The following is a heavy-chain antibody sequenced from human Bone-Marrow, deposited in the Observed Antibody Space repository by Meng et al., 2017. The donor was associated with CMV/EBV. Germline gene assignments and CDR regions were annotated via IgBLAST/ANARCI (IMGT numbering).Heavy chain of an antibody. Sequence: GKSWKISLVASALTFSSSAMHWVRQAPGKGLEWVAVISYDGSNKYYADSVKGRFTISRDNSKNTLYLQMNSLRAEDTAVYYCARDRCVVVPAAIITGTTSLNGTDVWGQGTTVAVSS. CDR3: ARDRCVVVPAAIITGTTSLNGTDV. CDR2: ISYDGSNK. CDR1: ALTFSSSA. J-gene: IGHJ6*02. V-gene: IGHV3-30-3*01. D-gene: IGHD2-2*01.